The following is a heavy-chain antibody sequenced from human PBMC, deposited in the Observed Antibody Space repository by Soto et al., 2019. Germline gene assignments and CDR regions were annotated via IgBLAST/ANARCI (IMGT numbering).Heavy chain of an antibody. CDR2: ISGSGGST. J-gene: IGHJ4*02. D-gene: IGHD6-13*01. CDR1: VFTFSSYA. CDR3: AKDRRLEGIAADY. Sequence: GGSLRLSCAASVFTFSSYAMSWVRQAPGKGLEWVSAISGSGGSTYYADSVKGRFTISRDNSKNTLYLQMNSLRAEDTAVYYCAKDRRLEGIAADYWGQGTLVTVSS. V-gene: IGHV3-23*01.